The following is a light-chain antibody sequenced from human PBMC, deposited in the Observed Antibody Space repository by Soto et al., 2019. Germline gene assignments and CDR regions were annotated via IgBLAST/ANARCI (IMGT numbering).Light chain of an antibody. CDR1: QSISSW. J-gene: IGKJ1*01. Sequence: DILMTQSPSTLSASVGDRVTITCRASQSISSWLAWYQQKPGKAPKLLIYKASSLESGVPSRFSGSGSGTEFTLTIISLQPDDFATYYCQQYNSYSWTFGQGTKVEIK. V-gene: IGKV1-5*03. CDR2: KAS. CDR3: QQYNSYSWT.